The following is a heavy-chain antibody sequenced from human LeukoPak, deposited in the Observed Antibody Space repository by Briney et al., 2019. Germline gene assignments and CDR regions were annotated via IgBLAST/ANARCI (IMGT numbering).Heavy chain of an antibody. Sequence: GGSLRLSCTASGFTFSSYAMSWVRQAPGKGLEWVSAISGSGGSTYYADSVKGRFSISRDNSKNTLYLQMNSLRAEDTAEYYCAKDTNYGDYEADGMDVWGQGTTVTVSS. CDR3: AKDTNYGDYEADGMDV. CDR2: ISGSGGST. V-gene: IGHV3-23*01. J-gene: IGHJ6*02. CDR1: GFTFSSYA. D-gene: IGHD4-17*01.